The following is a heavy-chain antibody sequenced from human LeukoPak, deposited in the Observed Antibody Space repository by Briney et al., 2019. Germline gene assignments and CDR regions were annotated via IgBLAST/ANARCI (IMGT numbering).Heavy chain of an antibody. CDR1: GGSISSYY. D-gene: IGHD3-22*01. V-gene: IGHV4-59*01. J-gene: IGHJ2*01. Sequence: SETLSLTCTVSGGSISSYYWSWIRQPPGKGLEWIGYIYYSGSTNYNPSLKSRVTISVDTSKNQFSLKLSSVTAADMAVYYCASAYYYDSSGPDWYFDLWGRGTLVTVSS. CDR3: ASAYYYDSSGPDWYFDL. CDR2: IYYSGST.